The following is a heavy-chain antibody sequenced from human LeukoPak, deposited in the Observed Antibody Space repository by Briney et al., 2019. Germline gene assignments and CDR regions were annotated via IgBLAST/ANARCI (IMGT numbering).Heavy chain of an antibody. CDR3: AGAMVRGVTRANWFDP. Sequence: ASVKVSCKVSGYTLTELSMHWVRQAPGKGLEWMGGFDPEDGETIYAQKFQGRVTMTEDTSTDTAYMELSSLRSEDTAVYYCAGAMVRGVTRANWFDPWGQGTLVTVSS. CDR1: GYTLTELS. V-gene: IGHV1-24*01. CDR2: FDPEDGET. J-gene: IGHJ5*02. D-gene: IGHD3-10*01.